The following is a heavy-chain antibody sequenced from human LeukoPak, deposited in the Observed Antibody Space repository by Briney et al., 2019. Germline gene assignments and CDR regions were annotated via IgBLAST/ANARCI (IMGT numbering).Heavy chain of an antibody. CDR1: GFTVSSNY. Sequence: GSLRLSCAASGFTVSSNYMSWVRQAPRKGLEWVSVIYSGGSTYYADSVKGRFTISRDNSKNTLYLQMNGLRAEDTAVYYCARDLNDILTGYYTDYWGQGTLVTVSS. J-gene: IGHJ4*02. CDR2: IYSGGST. D-gene: IGHD3-9*01. V-gene: IGHV3-66*01. CDR3: ARDLNDILTGYYTDY.